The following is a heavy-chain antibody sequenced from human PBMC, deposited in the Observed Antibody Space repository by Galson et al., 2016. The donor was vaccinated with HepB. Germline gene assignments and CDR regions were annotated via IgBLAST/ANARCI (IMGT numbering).Heavy chain of an antibody. Sequence: SLRLSCAASGFTFSSYAMSWVRQAPGKGLEWVSVISGSGGSTYYADSVKGRFTISRDNSKNTLCLQMNSLSAEDTALYYCAKDLGAYYGSGSYRDYYYGRDVWGQGTTVTVSS. CDR3: AKDLGAYYGSGSYRDYYYGRDV. CDR2: ISGSGGST. V-gene: IGHV3-23*01. CDR1: GFTFSSYA. D-gene: IGHD3-10*01. J-gene: IGHJ6*02.